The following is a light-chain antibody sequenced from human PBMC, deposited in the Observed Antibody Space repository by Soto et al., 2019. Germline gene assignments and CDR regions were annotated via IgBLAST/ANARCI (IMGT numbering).Light chain of an antibody. J-gene: IGLJ1*01. CDR1: SSNIGAEYD. CDR2: GDN. Sequence: QSALTQPPSVSGAPGQRVAISCTGSSSNIGAEYDVHWYQQLPGTAPKRLIYGDNNRPSGVPDRFSGSKSGTSASLAITGLQPEDEADYYCQSYDSRLTNFVFGNGTKVTVX. CDR3: QSYDSRLTNFV. V-gene: IGLV1-40*01.